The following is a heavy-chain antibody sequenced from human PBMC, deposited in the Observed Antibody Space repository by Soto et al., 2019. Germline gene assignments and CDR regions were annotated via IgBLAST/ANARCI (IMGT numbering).Heavy chain of an antibody. CDR2: ISSSGSTI. CDR3: ARATLELSVVTPFDYYGMDV. V-gene: IGHV3-48*03. J-gene: IGHJ6*02. D-gene: IGHD2-15*01. Sequence: GGSLRLSCAASGFTFSSYEMNWVRQAPGKGLEWVSYISSSGSTIYYADSVKGRFTISRDNAKNSLYLQMNGLRAEDTAVYYCARATLELSVVTPFDYYGMDVWGQGTTVTVSS. CDR1: GFTFSSYE.